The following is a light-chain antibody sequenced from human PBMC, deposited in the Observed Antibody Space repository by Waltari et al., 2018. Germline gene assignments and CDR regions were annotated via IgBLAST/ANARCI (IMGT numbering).Light chain of an antibody. V-gene: IGLV2-14*01. CDR1: SSDVGGYNY. Sequence: QSALTQPAPVSGSPGQSITIPCTGTSSDVGGYNYVSWSQQHPGKAPKLMIYEVSKRPAGVSHRFCGSKSCNTASLTISGLQAEDEADYYCSSYTSSSAVVFGGGTKLTVL. CDR2: EVS. CDR3: SSYTSSSAVV. J-gene: IGLJ2*01.